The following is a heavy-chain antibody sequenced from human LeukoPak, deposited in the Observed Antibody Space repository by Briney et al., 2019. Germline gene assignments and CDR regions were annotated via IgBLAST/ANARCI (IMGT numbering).Heavy chain of an antibody. J-gene: IGHJ4*02. CDR1: GFTFSSYG. Sequence: GGSLRLSCAAPGFTFSSYGMHWVRQAPGKGLEWVAFIRYDGSNKYYADSVKGRFTISRDNSKNTLYLQMNSLRAEDTAVYYCAKIRRLITMVRGDFDYWGQGTLVTVSS. CDR2: IRYDGSNK. D-gene: IGHD3-10*01. V-gene: IGHV3-30*02. CDR3: AKIRRLITMVRGDFDY.